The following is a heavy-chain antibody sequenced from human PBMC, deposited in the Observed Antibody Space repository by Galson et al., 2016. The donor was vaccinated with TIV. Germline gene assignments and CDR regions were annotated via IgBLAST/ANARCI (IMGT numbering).Heavy chain of an antibody. D-gene: IGHD6-13*01. CDR2: INQDGSDS. CDR1: GFMFSSDW. CDR3: APGVSAASTGVN. J-gene: IGHJ4*02. Sequence: SLRLSCAASGFMFSSDWMTWVRQAPGKGLEWVASINQDGSDSPYVDSVKGRFTISRDNAKKSLFLQMNGLRGEDTGVYYCAPGVSAASTGVNWGQGTLVT. V-gene: IGHV3-7*01.